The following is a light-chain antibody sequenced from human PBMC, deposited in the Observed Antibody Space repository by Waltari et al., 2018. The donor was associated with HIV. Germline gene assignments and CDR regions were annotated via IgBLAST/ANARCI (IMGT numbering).Light chain of an antibody. CDR1: NIGSKN. J-gene: IGLJ2*01. CDR2: RDT. CDR3: QVWDSSTVV. Sequence: SYELTQPPSVSVALGQTARIICGGNNIGSKNVHWYQQKPGQAPVLVMYRDTNRPSGIPERFSGSNSDNTATLTISRAQAGDEADYYCQVWDSSTVVFGGGTMLTVL. V-gene: IGLV3-9*01.